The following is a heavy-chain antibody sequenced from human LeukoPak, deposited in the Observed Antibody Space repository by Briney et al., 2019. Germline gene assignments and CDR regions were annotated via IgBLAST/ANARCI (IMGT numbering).Heavy chain of an antibody. J-gene: IGHJ6*02. V-gene: IGHV3-21*01. CDR1: GFTFSSYS. D-gene: IGHD3-10*01. CDR2: ISSSSSSYI. CDR3: ARDGYLWFGELLHSLKTYYYYGMDV. Sequence: PGGSLRLSCAASGFTFSSYSMNWVRQAPGKGLEWVSSISSSSSSYIYYADSVKGRFTISRDNAKNSLYLQMNSLRAEDTAVYYCARDGYLWFGELLHSLKTYYYYGMDVWGQGTTVTASS.